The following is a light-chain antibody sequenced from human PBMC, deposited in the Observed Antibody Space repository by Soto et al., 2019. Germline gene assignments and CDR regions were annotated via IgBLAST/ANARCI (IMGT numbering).Light chain of an antibody. J-gene: IGKJ4*01. CDR2: ETS. CDR3: QQTRSYPST. CDR1: QGIDSY. Sequence: ILLTQSPSSLSASVGDRVTITCRASQGIDSYLAWYQQRPGKVPQRLIYETSILQSGVSSRFSGSGSGTDFTLTISSLQAADFATYYCQQTRSYPSTFGGGTKVDIK. V-gene: IGKV1-9*01.